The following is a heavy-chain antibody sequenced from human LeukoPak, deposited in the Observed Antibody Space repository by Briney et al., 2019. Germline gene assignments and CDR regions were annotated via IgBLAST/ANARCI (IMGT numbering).Heavy chain of an antibody. V-gene: IGHV3-30-3*01. Sequence: GGSLRLSCAASGFTFSSYAMHWVRQAPGKGLEWVAVISYDGSNKYYADSVKGRFTISRDNSKNTLYLQMNSLRAEDTAVYYCARDPDSYYDIPGLSISYYFDYWGQGTLVTVSS. J-gene: IGHJ4*02. CDR3: ARDPDSYYDIPGLSISYYFDY. CDR2: ISYDGSNK. CDR1: GFTFSSYA. D-gene: IGHD3-22*01.